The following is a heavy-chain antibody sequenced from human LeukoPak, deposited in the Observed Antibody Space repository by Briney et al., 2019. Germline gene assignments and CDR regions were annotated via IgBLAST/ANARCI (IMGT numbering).Heavy chain of an antibody. Sequence: QPGGSLRLSCAASGFTFSTYTMNWVRQAPGKGLEWVSTVSDSRDVHYSDSVKGRFTISRDNARNSLYLQMNSLRDEDTAVYYCTRDGLHTAHFDYWGQGTLVTVSS. CDR3: TRDGLHTAHFDY. V-gene: IGHV3-48*02. CDR2: VSDSRDV. CDR1: GFTFSTYT. J-gene: IGHJ4*02. D-gene: IGHD5-18*01.